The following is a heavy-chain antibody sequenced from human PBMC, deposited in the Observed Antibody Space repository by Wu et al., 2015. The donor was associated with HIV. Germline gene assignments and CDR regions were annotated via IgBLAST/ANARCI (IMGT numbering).Heavy chain of an antibody. CDR2: ISGHNGHR. J-gene: IGHJ5*02. Sequence: QAQLVQSGAEVRKPGASVRVSCKTSGYTFTSYGIHWVRQAPGQGLEWMAWISGHNGHRDYAQNLQGRVTVTTDTSTTTAHMEVGSLRSEDTAVYYCASSVYGSGSYLGWDNNWFDPWGQGTLVTVSS. D-gene: IGHD3-10*01. CDR1: GYTFTSYG. CDR3: ASSVYGSGSYLGWDNNWFDP. V-gene: IGHV1-18*01.